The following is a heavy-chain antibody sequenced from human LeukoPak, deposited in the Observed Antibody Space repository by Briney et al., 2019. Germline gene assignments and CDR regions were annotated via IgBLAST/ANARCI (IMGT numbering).Heavy chain of an antibody. CDR1: GYTFTSYG. D-gene: IGHD3-9*01. V-gene: IGHV1-18*01. CDR3: ARDRPNTGYFDWLPFDY. CDR2: VSAYNGNT. J-gene: IGHJ4*02. Sequence: ASVKVSCKASGYTFTSYGISWVRQAPGQGLEWMGWVSAYNGNTNYAQKLQGRVTMTTDTSTSTAYMELRSLRSDDTAVYYCARDRPNTGYFDWLPFDYWGQGTLVTVSS.